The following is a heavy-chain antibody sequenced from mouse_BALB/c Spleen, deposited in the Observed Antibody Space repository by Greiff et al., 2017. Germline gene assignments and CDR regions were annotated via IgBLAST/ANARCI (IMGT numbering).Heavy chain of an antibody. J-gene: IGHJ2*01. CDR3: ARDMGPRGYIDY. Sequence: DVMLVESGGGLVQPGGSLRLSCATSGFTFTDYYMSWVRQTPGKALEWLGFIRNKADGYTTEYSASVKGRFTISRDNSQSILYLQMNTLRAEDSATYYCARDMGPRGYIDYWGQGTTLTVAS. CDR1: GFTFTDYY. V-gene: IGHV7-3*02. CDR2: IRNKADGYTT.